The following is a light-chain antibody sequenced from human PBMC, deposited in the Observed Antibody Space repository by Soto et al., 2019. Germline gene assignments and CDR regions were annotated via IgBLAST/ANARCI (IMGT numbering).Light chain of an antibody. CDR2: AAS. Sequence: DIQMTQSPSSLSASVGDRVTITCRASQSISSYLNWYQQKPGKAPKLLIYAASSLQSGVPSRFSGSGSGTDFTLTISSLQPEDFATYYCQQSYSTPITLGQGTLLEVK. V-gene: IGKV1-39*01. CDR1: QSISSY. CDR3: QQSYSTPIT. J-gene: IGKJ5*01.